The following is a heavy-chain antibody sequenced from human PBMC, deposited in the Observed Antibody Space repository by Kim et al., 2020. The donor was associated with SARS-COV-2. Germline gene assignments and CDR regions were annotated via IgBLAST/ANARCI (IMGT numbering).Heavy chain of an antibody. Sequence: SNKYYADSVKGRFTISRDNSKNTLYLQMNSLRAEDTAVYYCASDSGSYWGWGQGTLVTVSS. D-gene: IGHD1-26*01. V-gene: IGHV3-30*01. CDR2: SNK. J-gene: IGHJ4*02. CDR3: ASDSGSYWG.